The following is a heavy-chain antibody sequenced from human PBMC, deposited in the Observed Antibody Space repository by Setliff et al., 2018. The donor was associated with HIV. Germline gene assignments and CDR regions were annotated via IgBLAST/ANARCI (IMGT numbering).Heavy chain of an antibody. Sequence: SETLSLTCVVSGYSISSGFYWSWMRQPPGKGLEWIGSIYQSGNTNYNPSLESRLTISVDTAKNQFSLKLSSVTAADTAVYYCSAATTLLSPRPWGQGTLVTVSS. CDR1: GYSISSGFY. CDR2: IYQSGNT. J-gene: IGHJ5*02. CDR3: SAATTLLSPRP. V-gene: IGHV4-38-2*01. D-gene: IGHD2-15*01.